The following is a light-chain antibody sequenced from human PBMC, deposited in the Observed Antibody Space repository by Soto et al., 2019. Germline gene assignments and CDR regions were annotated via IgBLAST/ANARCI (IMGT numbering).Light chain of an antibody. CDR3: SSYTSSSTLLYV. J-gene: IGLJ1*01. V-gene: IGLV2-14*01. CDR1: SSDVGGYNY. Sequence: QSVLTQPASVSGSPGQSITISCTGTSSDVGGYNYVSWYQQHPGKAPKLMIYEVSNRPSGVSTRCSGSKSGNTASLTISGLQAEDEADYYCSSYTSSSTLLYVFGTGTKLTVL. CDR2: EVS.